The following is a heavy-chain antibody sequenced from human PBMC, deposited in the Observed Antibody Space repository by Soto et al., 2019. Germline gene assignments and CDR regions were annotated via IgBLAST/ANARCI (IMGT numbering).Heavy chain of an antibody. CDR1: VVSITNNNW. J-gene: IGHJ4*02. Sequence: PSETLSLTCDFSVVSITNNNWWSWVRQPPGEGLEWIGEMHHIGSTNYNPSLKSRVTMSVDTSKNQFFLKLNSVTAADTAVYYCTQNSAYALDYWGQATLVTVSS. CDR3: TQNSAYALDY. D-gene: IGHD5-12*01. CDR2: MHHIGST. V-gene: IGHV4-4*02.